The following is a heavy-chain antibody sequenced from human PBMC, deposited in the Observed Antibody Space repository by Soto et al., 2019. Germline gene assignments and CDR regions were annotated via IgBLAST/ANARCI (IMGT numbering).Heavy chain of an antibody. D-gene: IGHD5-18*01. CDR2: IIPMFGTA. CDR1: GGTFSTYA. CDR3: ASGIQLWLRRITNGYSG. Sequence: QVQLVQSGAEVKKPESSVKVSCKAPGGTFSTYAISWVRQAPGQGLEWMGGIIPMFGTANYAQRFQDRVTITADESTNTVYMELSSLRSEDTAVYFCASGIQLWLRRITNGYSGWGQGTLVTVSS. J-gene: IGHJ4*02. V-gene: IGHV1-69*12.